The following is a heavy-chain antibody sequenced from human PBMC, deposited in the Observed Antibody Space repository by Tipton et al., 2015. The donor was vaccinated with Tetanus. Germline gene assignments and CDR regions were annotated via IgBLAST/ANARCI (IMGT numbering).Heavy chain of an antibody. CDR2: ISDSGLS. CDR3: TRANHEFPKKGPFDS. D-gene: IGHD3-10*01. V-gene: IGHV4-61*08. Sequence: TLSLTCTVSGASLRGGDYHWSWIRQPPGKGLEWLAYISDSGLSNSNYFLKSRITISRDTSRNQFSLKLTSVTAADTAVYYCTRANHEFPKKGPFDSWGQGTLVIVS. CDR1: GASLRGGDYH. J-gene: IGHJ4*02.